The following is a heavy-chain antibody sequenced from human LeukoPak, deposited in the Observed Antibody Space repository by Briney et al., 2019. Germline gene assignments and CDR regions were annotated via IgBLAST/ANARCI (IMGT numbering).Heavy chain of an antibody. V-gene: IGHV3-30-3*01. CDR3: ARVQPPLYSSGWYEFDY. Sequence: GRSLRLSCAASGFTFSNYAMHWVRQAPGKGLEWVAVISYDGSNKYYADSVKGRFTISRDNSKNTLYLQMNSLRAEDTAVYYCARVQPPLYSSGWYEFDYWGQGTLVTVSS. D-gene: IGHD6-19*01. CDR1: GFTFSNYA. CDR2: ISYDGSNK. J-gene: IGHJ4*02.